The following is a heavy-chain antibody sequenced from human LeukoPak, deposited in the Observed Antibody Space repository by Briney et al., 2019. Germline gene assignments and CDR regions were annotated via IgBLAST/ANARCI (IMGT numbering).Heavy chain of an antibody. CDR1: GGSFSGYF. CDR3: GRGRGRWLQFNAFDI. J-gene: IGHJ3*02. D-gene: IGHD5-24*01. CDR2: INHSGST. V-gene: IGHV4-34*01. Sequence: SETLSLICAVYGGSFSGYFWSWIRQPPGKGLEWIGEINHSGSTNYNPSLKSRVTISVDTSKNQFSLKLSSVTAADTAVYYCGRGRGRWLQFNAFDIWGQGTMVTVSS.